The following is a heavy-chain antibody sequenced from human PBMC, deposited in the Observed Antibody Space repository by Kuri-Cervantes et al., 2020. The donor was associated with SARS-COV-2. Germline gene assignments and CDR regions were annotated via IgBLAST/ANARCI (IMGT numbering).Heavy chain of an antibody. V-gene: IGHV4-4*07. CDR1: GGSISSSY. J-gene: IGHJ4*02. CDR3: ARHSDRHYYDSSGYSFDY. Sequence: GSLRLSCTVSGGSISSSYWTWIRQPAGKGLEWIGRIYTSGNTNYNPSLKSRVTMSVDTSKNQLSLKLSSVTAADTAVYYCARHSDRHYYDSSGYSFDYWGQGTLVTVSS. D-gene: IGHD3-22*01. CDR2: IYTSGNT.